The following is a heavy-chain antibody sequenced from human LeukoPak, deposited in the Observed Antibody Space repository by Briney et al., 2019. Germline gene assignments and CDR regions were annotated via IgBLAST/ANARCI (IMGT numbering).Heavy chain of an antibody. J-gene: IGHJ6*03. V-gene: IGHV4-59*01. CDR1: GGSISSYY. CDR2: IYYSGST. D-gene: IGHD2-2*01. Sequence: SETLSLTCTVSGGSISSYYWSWIRQPPGKGLEWIGYIYYSGSTNYNLSLKSRVTISVDTSKNQFSLKLSSVTAADTAVYYCARVPCSSTSCYHYYYYMDVWGKGTTVTVSS. CDR3: ARVPCSSTSCYHYYYYMDV.